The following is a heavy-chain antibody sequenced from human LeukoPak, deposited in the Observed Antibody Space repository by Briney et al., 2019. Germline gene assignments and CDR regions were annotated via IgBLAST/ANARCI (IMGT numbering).Heavy chain of an antibody. V-gene: IGHV3-48*03. Sequence: GGSLRLSCATSGFTFISHEMNWLRQAPGKGLQWIAYISSRADTIYYAEPVKGRFTVSRDYSKDSLHPQMTSLRAEDTAIYYCARDYFDSSDYPQTYYYYYMDVWGKGTTVTVSS. CDR3: ARDYFDSSDYPQTYYYYYMDV. D-gene: IGHD3-22*01. J-gene: IGHJ6*03. CDR1: GFTFISHE. CDR2: ISSRADTI.